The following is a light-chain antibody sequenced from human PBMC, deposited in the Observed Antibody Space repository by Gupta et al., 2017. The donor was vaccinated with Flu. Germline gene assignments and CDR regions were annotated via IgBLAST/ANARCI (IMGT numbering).Light chain of an antibody. V-gene: IGLV3-1*01. CDR3: QAWDSSTVV. CDR2: QDS. Sequence: SYELTLSPSVSVSPGQTASITCSGDKLGDKYACWYQQKPGQSPVLVIYQDSKRPSGIPERFSASNSGTTATLTISGTQAIDEADYYCQAWDSSTVVFGGGTKLTVL. J-gene: IGLJ2*01. CDR1: KLGDKY.